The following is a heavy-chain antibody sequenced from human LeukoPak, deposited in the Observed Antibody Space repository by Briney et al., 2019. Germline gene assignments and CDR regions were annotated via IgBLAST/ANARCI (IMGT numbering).Heavy chain of an antibody. D-gene: IGHD2-8*01. CDR3: VRYTHCTNGVCPDAFDF. Sequence: PGGSLRLSCAASGFTFSSYGMSWVRQAPGKGLEWVSAITATSSSTHDADSVQGRFTVSRDNDKDSLYLQMNSLRAEDTALYFCVRYTHCTNGVCPDAFDFWGQGTMVTVSS. V-gene: IGHV3-23*01. J-gene: IGHJ3*01. CDR2: ITATSSST. CDR1: GFTFSSYG.